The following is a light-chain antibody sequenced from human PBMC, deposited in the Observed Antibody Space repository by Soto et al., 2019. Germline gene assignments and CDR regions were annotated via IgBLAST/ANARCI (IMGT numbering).Light chain of an antibody. V-gene: IGKV3-20*01. CDR3: QQYDSSPLT. J-gene: IGKJ4*01. CDR2: GAS. CDR1: QSVSSSY. Sequence: DIVSTQSPGTLSLSPGERATLSCRASQSVSSSYLAWYQQKPGQAPRLLIYGASNRATGIPDRFSGSGSGTDFTLTISRLEPEDFAVYYCQQYDSSPLTFGGGTKVDIK.